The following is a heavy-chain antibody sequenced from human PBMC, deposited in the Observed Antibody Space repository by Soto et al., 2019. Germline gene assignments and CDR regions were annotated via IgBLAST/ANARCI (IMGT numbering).Heavy chain of an antibody. CDR3: ASPPAYGDYLY. J-gene: IGHJ4*02. CDR1: GLTFSSYW. V-gene: IGHV3-7*01. CDR2: IKQDGSEK. Sequence: GSLRLSCAASGLTFSSYWMSWVRQAPGKGLEWVANIKQDGSEKYYVDSVKGRFTISRDNAKNSLYLQMNSLRAEDTAVYYCASPPAYGDYLYWGQGTLVTVSS. D-gene: IGHD4-17*01.